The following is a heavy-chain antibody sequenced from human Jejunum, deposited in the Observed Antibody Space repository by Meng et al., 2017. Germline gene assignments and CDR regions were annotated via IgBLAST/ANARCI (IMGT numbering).Heavy chain of an antibody. CDR1: GFTFITFY. J-gene: IGHJ4*02. Sequence: VLLGGLVGALVRPGGSLRLSWAASGFTFITFYMRWIRLAPGKGLEWVSDISPTSSNIYYADAVKGRFTISRDNAKNSMYLHMNSLRADDTAVYYCARDRGAAGTDYWGQGTLVTVSP. D-gene: IGHD6-25*01. V-gene: IGHV3-11*01. CDR2: ISPTSSNI. CDR3: ARDRGAAGTDY.